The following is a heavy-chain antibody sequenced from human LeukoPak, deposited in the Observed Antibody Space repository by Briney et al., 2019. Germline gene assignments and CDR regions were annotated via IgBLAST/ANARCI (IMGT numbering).Heavy chain of an antibody. CDR3: ARDEGMDWFDP. CDR1: GGTFSSYA. D-gene: IGHD3-10*01. Sequence: EASVKVSCKASGGTFSSYAISWVRQAPGQGLEWMGIMNPSGGSTIYAQKLQGRVTMTRDTSTSTAYMELSSLRSEDTAVYYCARDEGMDWFDPWGQGTLVTVSS. J-gene: IGHJ5*02. CDR2: MNPSGGST. V-gene: IGHV1-46*01.